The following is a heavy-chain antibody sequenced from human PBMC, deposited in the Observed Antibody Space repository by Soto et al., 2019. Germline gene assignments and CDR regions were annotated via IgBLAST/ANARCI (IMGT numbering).Heavy chain of an antibody. D-gene: IGHD6-6*01. CDR1: GYIFTSYD. J-gene: IGHJ6*02. V-gene: IGHV1-8*01. Sequence: ASVKVSCKASGYIFTSYDINWVRQATGQGLEWMGWMNPNRNNTGYAQKLQGRVTMTRNTSISTAYMELSSLRSEDTAVYYCARRHSSSIVDLGMDVWGQGTTVTVSS. CDR2: MNPNRNNT. CDR3: ARRHSSSIVDLGMDV.